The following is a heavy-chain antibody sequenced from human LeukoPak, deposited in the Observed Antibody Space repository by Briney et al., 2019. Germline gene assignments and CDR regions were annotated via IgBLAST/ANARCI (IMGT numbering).Heavy chain of an antibody. CDR2: IIPMFGIA. Sequence: SVKVSCKASGGTFSRYAISWVRHAPGQGLEWMGGIIPMFGIANYAQKFQGRVTITADESTSTAYMELSSLRSEDTAVYYCARDRPYTGGWRGFDYWGQGTLVTVSS. V-gene: IGHV1-69*13. D-gene: IGHD6-19*01. CDR3: ARDRPYTGGWRGFDY. J-gene: IGHJ4*02. CDR1: GGTFSRYA.